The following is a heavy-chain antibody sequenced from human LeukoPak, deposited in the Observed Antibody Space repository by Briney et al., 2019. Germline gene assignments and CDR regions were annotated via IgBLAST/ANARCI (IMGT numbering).Heavy chain of an antibody. J-gene: IGHJ4*02. Sequence: GGSLRLSCAASGFTFSSYGMHWVRQAPGKGLEWVAVISYDGSNKYYADSVKGRFTISRDNSKNTLYLQMNSLRAEDTAVYYCAKDHGSGSSDYWGQGTLVTVSS. D-gene: IGHD3-10*01. CDR3: AKDHGSGSSDY. V-gene: IGHV3-30*18. CDR2: ISYDGSNK. CDR1: GFTFSSYG.